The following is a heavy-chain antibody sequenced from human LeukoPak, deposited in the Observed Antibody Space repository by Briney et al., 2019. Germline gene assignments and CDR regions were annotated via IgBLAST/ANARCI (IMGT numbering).Heavy chain of an antibody. J-gene: IGHJ4*02. CDR2: IYYGGGT. V-gene: IGHV4-59*01. Sequence: PSETLSLICTVSGGSINGYYWSWIRQPPGKGLEWIGYIYYGGGTNYSPSLKSRLTISLDTSKNQFSLKLSSVTAADTAVYYCARGGYYDGSGYFDYKYDYWGQGTLVTASS. D-gene: IGHD3-22*01. CDR3: ARGGYYDGSGYFDYKYDY. CDR1: GGSINGYY.